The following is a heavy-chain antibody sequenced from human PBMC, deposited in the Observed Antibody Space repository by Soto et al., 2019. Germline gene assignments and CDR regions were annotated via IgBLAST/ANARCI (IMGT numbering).Heavy chain of an antibody. CDR3: ARTPTVAGTPEFDY. Sequence: QVQLVESGGGVVQPGRSLRLSCAASGFTFSSFSLHWVRQAPGKGLEWLALISYDGSTKYNADSVKGRFTVSRDNSHNTLYWQLSSLRPEDTAVYYCARTPTVAGTPEFDYWGQGTLVTVSS. J-gene: IGHJ4*02. CDR2: ISYDGSTK. D-gene: IGHD6-19*01. V-gene: IGHV3-30-3*01. CDR1: GFTFSSFS.